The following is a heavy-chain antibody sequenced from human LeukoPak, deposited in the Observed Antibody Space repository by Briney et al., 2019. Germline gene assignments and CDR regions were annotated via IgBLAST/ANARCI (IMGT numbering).Heavy chain of an antibody. Sequence: PGGSLRLSCAASGFTFSSYAMTWVRQAPGKGLEWVSAISTSGDSTYYADSVRGRFTISRDNSKNTLYLQMTSLRAEDTAVYYCARKVYHRFDYWGQGILVTVSS. V-gene: IGHV3-23*01. CDR1: GFTFSSYA. CDR3: ARKVYHRFDY. CDR2: ISTSGDST. J-gene: IGHJ4*02. D-gene: IGHD2-2*01.